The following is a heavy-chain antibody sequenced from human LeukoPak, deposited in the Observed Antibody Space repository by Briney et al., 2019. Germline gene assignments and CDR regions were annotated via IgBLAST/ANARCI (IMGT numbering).Heavy chain of an antibody. D-gene: IGHD2-15*01. CDR1: GFTFSGSA. CDR2: ISNNGGYT. Sequence: GGSLRLSCAASGFTFSGSAMSWVRQAPGKGLEWVSAISNNGGYTYYADSVQGRFTISRDNSKSTLCLQMNSLRAEDTAVYYCAKQLGYCSDGSCYFPYWSQGTLVTVSS. V-gene: IGHV3-23*01. CDR3: AKQLGYCSDGSCYFPY. J-gene: IGHJ4*02.